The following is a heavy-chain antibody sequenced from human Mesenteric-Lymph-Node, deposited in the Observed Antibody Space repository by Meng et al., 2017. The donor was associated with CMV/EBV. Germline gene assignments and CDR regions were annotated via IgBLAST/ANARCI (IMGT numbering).Heavy chain of an antibody. J-gene: IGHJ4*02. CDR1: GFPLSSYGVR. CDR3: ARPHGASGWYYLDY. D-gene: IGHD6-19*01. CDR2: IDWGDDK. V-gene: IGHV2-70D*14. Sequence: SGPTLVKPTQTLTLTCTFSGFPLSSYGVRMSWIRQPPGKALEWLARIDWGDDKVYNTSLKTRLSISKDASKNQVALTMTNMDPVDTATYYCARPHGASGWYYLDYWGQGILVTVSS.